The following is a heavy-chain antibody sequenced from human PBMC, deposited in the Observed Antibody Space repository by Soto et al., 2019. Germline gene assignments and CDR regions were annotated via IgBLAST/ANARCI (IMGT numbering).Heavy chain of an antibody. CDR3: ARDRGGLDF. CDR1: GFTFSNYH. D-gene: IGHD6-25*01. CDR2: ISTTRTTI. V-gene: IGHV3-48*02. J-gene: IGHJ4*02. Sequence: EVQLVESGGALVQPGGSLRLTCAASGFTFSNYHMNWVRQAPGKGLEWLSYISTTRTTIYYAESVRGRFTISRDNVHNSLYLYMSSLRDEDTAVYYCARDRGGLDFWGQGTLLTVSS.